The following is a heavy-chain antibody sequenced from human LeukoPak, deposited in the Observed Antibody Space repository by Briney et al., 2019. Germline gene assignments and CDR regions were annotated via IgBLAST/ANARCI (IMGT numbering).Heavy chain of an antibody. J-gene: IGHJ3*02. Sequence: PVKVSCKASGGTFSSYAISWVRQAPGQGLEWMGGIIPIFGTANYAQKFQGRVTITADESTSTAYMELSSLRSEDTAVYYCARGLRTVTDAFDIWGQGTMVTVSS. CDR2: IIPIFGTA. CDR1: GGTFSSYA. CDR3: ARGLRTVTDAFDI. D-gene: IGHD4-17*01. V-gene: IGHV1-69*13.